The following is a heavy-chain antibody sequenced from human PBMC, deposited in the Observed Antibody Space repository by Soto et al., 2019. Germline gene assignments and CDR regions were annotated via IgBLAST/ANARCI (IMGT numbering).Heavy chain of an antibody. CDR2: IYSGGST. Sequence: GGSLRLSCAASGFTVSSNYMSWVRQAPGKGLERVSFIYSGGSTYYADSVKGRFTISRHNSKYTLYLQMNSLRAEDTAVYYCARLRRYCSGGSCPQAEYFQHWGQGTLVTVSS. J-gene: IGHJ1*01. D-gene: IGHD2-15*01. CDR1: GFTVSSNY. V-gene: IGHV3-53*04. CDR3: ARLRRYCSGGSCPQAEYFQH.